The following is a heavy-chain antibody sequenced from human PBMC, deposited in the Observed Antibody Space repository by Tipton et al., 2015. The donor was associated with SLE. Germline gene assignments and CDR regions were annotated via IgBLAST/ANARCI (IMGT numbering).Heavy chain of an antibody. CDR3: ARQGCLRELSGRFGG. Sequence: QVQLVQSGAEVQKPGASVKVSCKASGYTFSKFGISWVRQAPGQGLEWMGCISTYNGDTRYSQKFQGKVTMTTDTSTTTVYLELRNLTSDDAAVYYCARQGCLRELSGRFGGWGQGTLVTVSS. V-gene: IGHV1-18*01. CDR1: GYTFSKFG. D-gene: IGHD3-16*02. J-gene: IGHJ4*02. CDR2: ISTYNGDT.